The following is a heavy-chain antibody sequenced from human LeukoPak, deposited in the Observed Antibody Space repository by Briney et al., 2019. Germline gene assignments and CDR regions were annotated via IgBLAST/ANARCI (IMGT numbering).Heavy chain of an antibody. CDR2: ISSSSSYI. CDR1: GFTFSSYS. CDR3: ARDLRDIVVVVAATLDY. Sequence: GGSLRLSCAASGFTFSSYSMNWVRRAPGKGLEWVSSISSSSSYIYYADSVKGRFTISRDNAKNSLYLQMNSLRAEDTAVYYCARDLRDIVVVVAATLDYWGQGTLVTVSS. V-gene: IGHV3-21*01. D-gene: IGHD2-15*01. J-gene: IGHJ4*02.